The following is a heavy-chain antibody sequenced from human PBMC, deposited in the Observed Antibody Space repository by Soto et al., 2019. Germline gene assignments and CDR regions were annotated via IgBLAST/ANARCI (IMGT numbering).Heavy chain of an antibody. Sequence: PGGSLRRSCTPSGFTVRGNYVSWVRQASGKGLEWVSIVFSGGVTYYADSVKGRFTISKDISTNTLSLQMNSLRAEDTAVYFCAGARGYNYGFDYWGQGTLVTVSS. D-gene: IGHD5-18*01. CDR2: VFSGGVT. CDR1: GFTVRGNY. CDR3: AGARGYNYGFDY. V-gene: IGHV3-53*01. J-gene: IGHJ4*02.